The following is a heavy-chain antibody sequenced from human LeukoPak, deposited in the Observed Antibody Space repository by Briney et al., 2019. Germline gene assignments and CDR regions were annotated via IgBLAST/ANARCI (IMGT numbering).Heavy chain of an antibody. V-gene: IGHV3-21*01. CDR1: VFTFSSYS. CDR2: ISSSSSYI. D-gene: IGHD3-22*01. J-gene: IGHJ4*02. Sequence: SGGSLRLSCAASVFTFSSYSMNWVRQAPGKGLEWVSSISSSSSYIYYADSVKGRFTISRDNAKNSLYLQMNSLRAEDTAVYYCARDDSSGYYYQAFDYWGQGTLVTVSS. CDR3: ARDDSSGYYYQAFDY.